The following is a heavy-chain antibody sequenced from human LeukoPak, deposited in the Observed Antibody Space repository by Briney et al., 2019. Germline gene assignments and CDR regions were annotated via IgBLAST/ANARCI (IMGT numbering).Heavy chain of an antibody. V-gene: IGHV4-38-2*02. CDR1: GYSISSGYY. CDR3: ARDGSFYGDFAFDP. CDR2: IYHSGST. J-gene: IGHJ5*02. Sequence: SETLSLTCTVSGYSISSGYYGGWIRPPPGKGLEWIESIYHSGSTYYNPSLKSRVTISVDTSKNQFSLELSSVTAADTAVYYCARDGSFYGDFAFDPWGQGTLVTVSS. D-gene: IGHD4-17*01.